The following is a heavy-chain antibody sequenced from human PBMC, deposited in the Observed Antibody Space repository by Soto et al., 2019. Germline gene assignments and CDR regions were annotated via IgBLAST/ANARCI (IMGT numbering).Heavy chain of an antibody. J-gene: IGHJ6*02. CDR2: IYPGDSDT. D-gene: IGHD2-2*01. CDR3: ARLGIVVVQAATFYYGMDV. V-gene: IGHV5-51*01. Sequence: GESLKISCKGSGYSFTSYWIGWVRQMPGKGLEWMGIIYPGDSDTRYSPSFQGQVTISAYKSISTAYLQWSSLKASDTAMYYWARLGIVVVQAATFYYGMDVWGQGTTVTVSS. CDR1: GYSFTSYW.